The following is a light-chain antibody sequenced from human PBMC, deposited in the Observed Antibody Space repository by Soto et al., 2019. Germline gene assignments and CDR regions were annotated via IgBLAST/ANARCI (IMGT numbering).Light chain of an antibody. Sequence: EIVLTQSPATLSVSPGGIATLSCRASQSVSSHLAWYQKKPGQAPRILIYGASTRATGIPARFSGSGSGTEFTLTISSLQSEDFAVYYCQHYNNWPPWTFGQGTKVEIK. CDR1: QSVSSH. CDR3: QHYNNWPPWT. J-gene: IGKJ1*01. CDR2: GAS. V-gene: IGKV3-15*01.